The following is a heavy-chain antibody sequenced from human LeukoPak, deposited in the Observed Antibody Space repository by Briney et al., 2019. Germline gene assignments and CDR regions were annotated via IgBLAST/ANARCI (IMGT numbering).Heavy chain of an antibody. J-gene: IGHJ4*02. D-gene: IGHD5/OR15-5a*01. Sequence: QSGGSLRLSCAASGFTFSSYWMSWVRQAPGKGLEWVAVISYDGSNKYYADSVKGRFTISRDDSKNTLYLQMNSLRAEDTAVYYCARGVDYWSQGTLVTVS. CDR3: ARGVDY. CDR2: ISYDGSNK. V-gene: IGHV3-30-3*01. CDR1: GFTFSSYW.